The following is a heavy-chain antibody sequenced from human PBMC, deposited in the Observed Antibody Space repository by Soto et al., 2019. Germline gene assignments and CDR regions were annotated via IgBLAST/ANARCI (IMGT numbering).Heavy chain of an antibody. D-gene: IGHD1-1*01. CDR3: APYYNFWNT. CDR2: INPGDSKT. CDR1: GYTFTTSA. Sequence: PGESLKISCKTSGYTFTTSAIGWVRQMPGKGLEWMGIINPGDSKTTYSPSFQGQITISADKSINTAYLHWISLKASDTAIYYCAPYYNFWNTWGQGTLVTV. V-gene: IGHV5-51*01. J-gene: IGHJ4*02.